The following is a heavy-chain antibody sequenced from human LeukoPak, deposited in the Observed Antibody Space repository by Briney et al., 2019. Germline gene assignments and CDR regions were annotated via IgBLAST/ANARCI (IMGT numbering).Heavy chain of an antibody. CDR2: MSPNNGNT. CDR1: GYTFTSYD. J-gene: IGHJ4*02. D-gene: IGHD2-15*01. CDR3: AKKMVGDGAFGNCFDN. V-gene: IGHV1-8*01. Sequence: ASVKVSCKASGYTFTSYDVNWVRQATGQGLEWMGWMSPNNGNTGYAQKFQGRVTMTRNTSISTAYMELSSLRSEDTAVYYCAKKMVGDGAFGNCFDNWGQGTLVTVS.